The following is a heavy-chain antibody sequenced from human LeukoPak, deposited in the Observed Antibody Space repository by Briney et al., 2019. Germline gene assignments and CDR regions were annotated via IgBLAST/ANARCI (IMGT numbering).Heavy chain of an antibody. CDR3: ARRNGWSIDY. Sequence: PGGSLRLSCAASGFTFGTYALHWVRQAPGKGLEYVSGISSHGDSTYYGNSVEGRFTISRDNSKNTLYLQMGSLRAEDMAVYYCARRNGWSIDYWGQGTLVTVSS. V-gene: IGHV3-64*01. D-gene: IGHD6-19*01. J-gene: IGHJ4*02. CDR1: GFTFGTYA. CDR2: ISSHGDST.